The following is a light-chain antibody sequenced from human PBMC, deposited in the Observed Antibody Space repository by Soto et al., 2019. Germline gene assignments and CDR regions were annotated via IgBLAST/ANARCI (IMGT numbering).Light chain of an antibody. V-gene: IGKV3-15*01. Sequence: EVVMTQSPALLSVSPGERVTLSCRASQTVTNILAWYQQRPGQAPRLLIYDSSSRATGVPVRFSGSGSGTEFTLTISSLKAEDFAVYYCQQYNDRPPLTFGGGTKVEI. J-gene: IGKJ4*01. CDR1: QTVTNI. CDR3: QQYNDRPPLT. CDR2: DSS.